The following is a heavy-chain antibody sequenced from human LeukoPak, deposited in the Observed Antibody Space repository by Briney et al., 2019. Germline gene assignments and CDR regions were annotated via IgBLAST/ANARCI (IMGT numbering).Heavy chain of an antibody. Sequence: PSETLSLTCAVSGGSLNSGDYYWSWIRQPPGKGLEWIGYIYSSGGTYYNPSLKSRVAIFVDTSKKRFSLKLNSVTAADAAVYYCARVSGYYGVGSYYFDSWGQGILVSVSS. J-gene: IGHJ4*02. CDR3: ARVSGYYGVGSYYFDS. V-gene: IGHV4-30-4*08. D-gene: IGHD3-10*01. CDR1: GGSLNSGDYY. CDR2: IYSSGGT.